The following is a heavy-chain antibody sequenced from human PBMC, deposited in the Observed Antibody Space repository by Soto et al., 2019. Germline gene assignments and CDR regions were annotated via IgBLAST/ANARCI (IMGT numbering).Heavy chain of an antibody. D-gene: IGHD2-15*01. CDR1: GCTFRAYY. J-gene: IGHJ6*01. V-gene: IGHV3-11*01. CDR2: LSSSVSTI. Sequence: GSRILSCAASGCTFRAYYMSWIRQAPWKWLEWVSYLSSSVSTIYYADSVKVRFTISRDNAKNSLYLQMNSLRAEDTAVYYCARDQSGIGGMDVWGQGTTVPVS. CDR3: ARDQSGIGGMDV.